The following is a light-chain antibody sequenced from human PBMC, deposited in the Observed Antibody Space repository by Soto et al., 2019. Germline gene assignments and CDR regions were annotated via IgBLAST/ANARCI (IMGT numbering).Light chain of an antibody. J-gene: IGKJ4*01. CDR2: AAS. CDR1: QGISNY. V-gene: IGKV1-27*01. Sequence: DIQMTQSPSSLSASVGDRVTITCRASQGISNYLAWYQQKPGKVPKLLIYAASTLQSGVPSRFSGSGSWTDFTLTISSLQPEDVATYYCQKYNSALPLTFGGGTKVEIK. CDR3: QKYNSALPLT.